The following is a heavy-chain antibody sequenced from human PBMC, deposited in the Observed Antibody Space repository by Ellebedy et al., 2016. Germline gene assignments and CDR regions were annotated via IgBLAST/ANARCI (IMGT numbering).Heavy chain of an antibody. Sequence: GESLKISXAASGFTFSNAWMSWVRQAPGKGLEWVGRIKSKTDGGTTGYAAPVKGRFTISRDDSKNTLYLQMNSLKTEDTAVYYCTTEGLEGYSGSYFVWFDPWGQGTLVTVSS. CDR1: GFTFSNAW. D-gene: IGHD1-26*01. V-gene: IGHV3-15*01. CDR3: TTEGLEGYSGSYFVWFDP. CDR2: IKSKTDGGTT. J-gene: IGHJ5*02.